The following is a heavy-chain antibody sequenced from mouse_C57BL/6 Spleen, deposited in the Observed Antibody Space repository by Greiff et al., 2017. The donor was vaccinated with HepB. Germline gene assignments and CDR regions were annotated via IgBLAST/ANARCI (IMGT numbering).Heavy chain of an antibody. D-gene: IGHD1-1*01. J-gene: IGHJ2*01. CDR3: ARGGSSYVYFDY. CDR1: GYTFTSYW. V-gene: IGHV1-64*01. CDR2: IHPNSGST. Sequence: QVQLQQPGAELVKPGASVKLSCKASGYTFTSYWMHWVKQRPGQGLEWIGMIHPNSGSTNYNEKFKSKATLTVDKSSSTAYMQLSRLTSEDSAVYYCARGGSSYVYFDYWGQGTTLTVSS.